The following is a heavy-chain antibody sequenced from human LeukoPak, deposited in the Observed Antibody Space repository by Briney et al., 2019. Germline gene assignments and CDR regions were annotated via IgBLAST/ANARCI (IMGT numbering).Heavy chain of an antibody. D-gene: IGHD3-16*02. Sequence: ASVKVSCKVSGYTLTELSMHWVRQAPGRGLAWMGGFDPEDGETIYAQKFQGRVTMTEDTSTDTAYMELSSLRSEDTAVYYCATLSSRRMITFGGVIVRDAFDIWGQGTMVTVSS. CDR3: ATLSSRRMITFGGVIVRDAFDI. CDR1: GYTLTELS. J-gene: IGHJ3*02. CDR2: FDPEDGET. V-gene: IGHV1-24*01.